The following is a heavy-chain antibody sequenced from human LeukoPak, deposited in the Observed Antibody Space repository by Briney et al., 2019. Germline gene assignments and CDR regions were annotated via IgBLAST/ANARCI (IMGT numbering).Heavy chain of an antibody. J-gene: IGHJ4*02. CDR2: IKHDETEK. CDR3: ARDLGTFPDY. CDR1: GFSFSGYW. V-gene: IGHV3-7*01. Sequence: GGSLILPCAASGFSFSGYWMTWVRQAPGKGLQWVGNIKHDETEKYYVDSLKGRFTISRDNAKNSLYLQMNTLRAEDTAVYYCARDLGTFPDYWGQGTLATVSS.